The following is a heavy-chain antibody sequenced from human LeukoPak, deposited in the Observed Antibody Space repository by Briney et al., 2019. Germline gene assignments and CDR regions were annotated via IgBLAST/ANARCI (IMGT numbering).Heavy chain of an antibody. CDR2: IRGSSDST. V-gene: IGHV3-23*01. Sequence: GGSLRLSCAASGFNFSTYAMNWVRQAPGKGLEWVSLIRGSSDSTYYADSVKGRFTISRDNSKNTLYLQLNSLRAEDTAVYYCAKALLGITMIVSPIDYWGQGTLVTVSS. CDR1: GFNFSTYA. D-gene: IGHD3-22*01. CDR3: AKALLGITMIVSPIDY. J-gene: IGHJ4*02.